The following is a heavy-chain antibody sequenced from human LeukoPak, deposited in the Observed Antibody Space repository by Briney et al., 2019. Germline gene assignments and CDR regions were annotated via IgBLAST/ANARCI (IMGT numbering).Heavy chain of an antibody. CDR1: GFNFMQYG. V-gene: IGHV3-23*05. J-gene: IGHJ4*02. D-gene: IGHD4-11*01. CDR3: ARGTPTTRDFDY. CDR2: IHPTSINT. Sequence: GGSLRLSCVGSGFNFMQYGMMWVRQAPGKGLEWVSTIHPTSINTHHADSVKGRFTISRDNSKNTLYLQMNSLRVEDTAIYYCARGTPTTRDFDYWGQGTLVTVSS.